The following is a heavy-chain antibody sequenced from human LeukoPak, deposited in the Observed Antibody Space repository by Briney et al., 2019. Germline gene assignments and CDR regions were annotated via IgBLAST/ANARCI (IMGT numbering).Heavy chain of an antibody. Sequence: SETLSLTCTVSGGSVSSGSYYWSWIRQPPGKGLEWIGYIYYSGSNNYNPSLKSRVTISVDTSKNQFSLKLSSVTAAVTAVYYCARVDRDYYDSGSSFGYWGQGTLVTVSS. CDR3: ARVDRDYYDSGSSFGY. D-gene: IGHD3-10*01. CDR2: IYYSGSN. V-gene: IGHV4-61*01. J-gene: IGHJ4*02. CDR1: GGSVSSGSYY.